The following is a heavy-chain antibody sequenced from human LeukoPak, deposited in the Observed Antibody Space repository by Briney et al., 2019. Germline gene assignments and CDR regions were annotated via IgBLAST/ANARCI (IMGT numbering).Heavy chain of an antibody. V-gene: IGHV1-2*02. D-gene: IGHD6-19*01. CDR1: GYTFTGYY. J-gene: IGHJ6*03. CDR3: ARSEQFPYYMDV. Sequence: GASVKVSCKASGYTFTGYYIHWVRQAPGQGLEWMGWIDPNSGGTNFAQKFQGRVTMTRDTSISTAYMELSRLRSGDTALYYCARSEQFPYYMDVWGKGTTVTVSS. CDR2: IDPNSGGT.